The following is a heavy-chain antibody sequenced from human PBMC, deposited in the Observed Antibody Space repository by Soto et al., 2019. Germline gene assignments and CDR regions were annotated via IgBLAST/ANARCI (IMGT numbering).Heavy chain of an antibody. Sequence: GGSLRLSCAASGFTFSIYAMSWVRQAPGKGLEWVSAISGSGGSTYYADSVKGRFTISRDNSKNTLYLQMNSLRAEDTAVYYCAKDYMVFVTTSDAFDIWGQGTMVTVSS. D-gene: IGHD2-8*01. V-gene: IGHV3-23*01. CDR1: GFTFSIYA. CDR3: AKDYMVFVTTSDAFDI. CDR2: ISGSGGST. J-gene: IGHJ3*02.